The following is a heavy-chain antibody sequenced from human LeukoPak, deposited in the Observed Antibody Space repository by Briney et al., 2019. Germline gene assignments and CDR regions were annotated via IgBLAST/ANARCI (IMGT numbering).Heavy chain of an antibody. D-gene: IGHD5-24*01. CDR1: GFTFSNYA. J-gene: IGHJ5*02. V-gene: IGHV3-33*08. Sequence: GGSLRLSCTASGFTFSNYAMTWVRQAPGKGLEWVAVIWYDGSNKYCADSVKGRFTISRDNSKNTLYLQMNSLRAEDTAVYYCARALRDGYNSAGNWFDPWGQGTLVTVSS. CDR3: ARALRDGYNSAGNWFDP. CDR2: IWYDGSNK.